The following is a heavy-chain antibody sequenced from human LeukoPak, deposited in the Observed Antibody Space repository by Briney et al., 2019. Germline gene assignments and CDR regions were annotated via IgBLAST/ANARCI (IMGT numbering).Heavy chain of an antibody. J-gene: IGHJ6*03. CDR1: GGSISSYY. D-gene: IGHD3-3*01. V-gene: IGHV4-59*01. CDR2: IYYSGST. Sequence: SETLSLTCTVSGGSISSYYWSWIRQPPGKGLEWIGYIYYSGSTNYNPSLKSRVTISVDTSKNQFSLKLSSVTAADTAVYYCARGLGDYDFWSPLGYYMDVWGKGTTVTVSS. CDR3: ARGLGDYDFWSPLGYYMDV.